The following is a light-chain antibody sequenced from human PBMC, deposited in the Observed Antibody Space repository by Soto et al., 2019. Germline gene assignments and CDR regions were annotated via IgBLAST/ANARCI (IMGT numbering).Light chain of an antibody. CDR2: DAS. V-gene: IGKV3-11*01. CDR1: QSASSY. J-gene: IGKJ4*01. Sequence: EIVFTQSPATLSLSPGERATLSCRASQSASSYLAWYQQKPGQAPRLLIYDASNRATGIPARFSGSGSGTDFTLTISSLEPEDFAVYYCQQRSNWQLTFGGGTKVDIK. CDR3: QQRSNWQLT.